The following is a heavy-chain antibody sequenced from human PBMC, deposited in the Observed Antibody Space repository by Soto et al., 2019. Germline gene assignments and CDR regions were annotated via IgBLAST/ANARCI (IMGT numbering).Heavy chain of an antibody. Sequence: SGGSLRLSCAASGFTFSSYDMRWVRQAPGRGLEWVSVIGTAGDTSYRGSVKGRFTISREKANNSLYLQMNSLLAGDTAVYYCARGFGSFYYMAVWVKGTTVTVSS. V-gene: IGHV3-13*01. CDR2: IGTAGDT. CDR1: GFTFSSYD. CDR3: ARGFGSFYYMAV. D-gene: IGHD3-10*01. J-gene: IGHJ6*03.